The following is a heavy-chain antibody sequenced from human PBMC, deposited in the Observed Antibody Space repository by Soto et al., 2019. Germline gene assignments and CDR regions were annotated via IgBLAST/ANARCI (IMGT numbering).Heavy chain of an antibody. D-gene: IGHD1-26*01. CDR2: ISYSGSTI. J-gene: IGHJ4*02. CDR3: VREDGKVGTNSALDY. V-gene: IGHV3-48*03. Sequence: GGSLRLSCAASGFIFNTYEMNWVRQAQGKGLEWVSYISYSGSTIYYADSVKGRFTVSRHNVKNSLDLQMESLRAEDTALYYCVREDGKVGTNSALDYGSRGALVTVSS. CDR1: GFIFNTYE.